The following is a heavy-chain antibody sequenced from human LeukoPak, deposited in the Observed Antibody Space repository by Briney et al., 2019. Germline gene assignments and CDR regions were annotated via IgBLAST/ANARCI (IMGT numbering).Heavy chain of an antibody. CDR2: LYHSGST. J-gene: IGHJ2*01. Sequence: SETLSLTCTVSGYSISNGYYWSWIRQSPGKGLEWIGSLYHSGSTFYNPSLKSRVTISVDTSKNQFSLKLTSVTAADTAVYYCASPRDTVVVVAATSGYFDLWGRGTLVTVSS. CDR3: ASPRDTVVVVAATSGYFDL. V-gene: IGHV4-38-2*02. D-gene: IGHD2-15*01. CDR1: GYSISNGYY.